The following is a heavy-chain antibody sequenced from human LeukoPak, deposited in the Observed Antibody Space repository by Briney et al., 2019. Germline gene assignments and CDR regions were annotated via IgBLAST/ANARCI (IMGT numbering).Heavy chain of an antibody. V-gene: IGHV3-21*01. CDR2: ISTSSTYI. CDR3: TRDSYCSSTSCYRGHFDS. D-gene: IGHD2-2*01. Sequence: PGGSLRLSCAASGFTFSIYSMNWVRQAPGKGLEWVSSISTSSTYIDYADSMKGRFTISRDNAKKSLYLQMNSLRAEDTAVYYCTRDSYCSSTSCYRGHFDSWGQGTLVTASS. J-gene: IGHJ4*02. CDR1: GFTFSIYS.